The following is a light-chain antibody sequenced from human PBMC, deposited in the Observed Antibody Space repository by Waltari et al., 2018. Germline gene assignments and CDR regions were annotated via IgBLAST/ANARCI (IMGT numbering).Light chain of an antibody. J-gene: IGLJ3*02. CDR3: QVWDSRDDVV. CDR1: IIGSKS. Sequence: YFVTQPPSVSVAPGQTARITCGGNIIGSKSVQWYQQKPGQAPVLVVYEDSVRPSGIPERCSGSNSGNTATLTITRVEAGDEADYYCQVWDSRDDVVFGAGTKLTVV. CDR2: EDS. V-gene: IGLV3-21*02.